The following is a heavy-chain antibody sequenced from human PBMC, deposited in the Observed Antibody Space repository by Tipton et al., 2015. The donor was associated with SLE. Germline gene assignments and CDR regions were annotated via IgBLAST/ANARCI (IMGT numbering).Heavy chain of an antibody. CDR1: GFTFSNYA. V-gene: IGHV3-23*01. J-gene: IGHJ4*02. Sequence: SLRFSCVASGFTFSNYAMTWVRQAPGKGLEWVSTVTTSGTTTYYADSVRGRFTISRDDSKNTVYLHMTSLRAEDTAVYYCAKAAEVFDYWGQGTLVTVSS. CDR2: VTTSGTTT. CDR3: AKAAEVFDY.